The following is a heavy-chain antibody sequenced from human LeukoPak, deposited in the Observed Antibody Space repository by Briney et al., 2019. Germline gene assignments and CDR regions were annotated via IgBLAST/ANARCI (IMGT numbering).Heavy chain of an antibody. V-gene: IGHV4-34*01. Sequence: PSETLSLTCAVYGGSFSGYYWSWIRQPPGKGLEWIGEINHSGSTNYNPSLKSRVTISVDTSKNQFSLKLSSVTAADTAVYYCARISSMVRGVITKFDYWGQGTLVTVSS. J-gene: IGHJ4*02. CDR3: ARISSMVRGVITKFDY. CDR2: INHSGST. D-gene: IGHD3-10*01. CDR1: GGSFSGYY.